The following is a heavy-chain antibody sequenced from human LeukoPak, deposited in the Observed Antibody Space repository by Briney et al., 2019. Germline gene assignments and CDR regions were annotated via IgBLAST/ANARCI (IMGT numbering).Heavy chain of an antibody. V-gene: IGHV3-23*01. CDR2: ISDSGRST. D-gene: IGHD3-10*01. CDR1: GFTFSSYA. CDR3: AKFLGSGGWDYAMDV. J-gene: IGHJ6*04. Sequence: GGSLRLSCAASGFTFSSYAMAWVRQAPGRGLEWFSVISDSGRSTKYADSVKGRFIISRDTSKTTLFLQMNSLRAEDTAVYYCAKFLGSGGWDYAMDVWGKGTTVTVSS.